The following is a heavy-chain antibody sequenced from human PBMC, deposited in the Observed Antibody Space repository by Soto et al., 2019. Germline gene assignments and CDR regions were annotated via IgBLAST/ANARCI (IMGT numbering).Heavy chain of an antibody. CDR3: ARDPPPPDY. CDR2: ISAYNGNT. CDR1: GYTYASYA. Sequence: ASVKVSCKASGYTYASYAISWMRQAPGQGLEWMGWISAYNGNTNYAQKLQGRVTLTTDTSTSTAYMELRSLRSDDTAVYYCARDPPPPDYWGPGTLVTVSS. J-gene: IGHJ4*02. V-gene: IGHV1-18*01.